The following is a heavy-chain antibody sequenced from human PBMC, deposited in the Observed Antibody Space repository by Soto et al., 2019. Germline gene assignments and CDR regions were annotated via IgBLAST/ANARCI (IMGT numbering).Heavy chain of an antibody. CDR1: GFTFSSYG. D-gene: IGHD6-13*01. Sequence: QVQMVESGGGVVQPGRSLRLSCAASGFTFSSYGMHWVRQAPGKGLEWVAVISYDGSNKYYADSVKGRFTISRDNSKNTLYLQMNSLRDEDTAVYYCAKDMGSSSGDYYYGMDVWGQGSTVTVSS. J-gene: IGHJ6*02. CDR3: AKDMGSSSGDYYYGMDV. V-gene: IGHV3-30*18. CDR2: ISYDGSNK.